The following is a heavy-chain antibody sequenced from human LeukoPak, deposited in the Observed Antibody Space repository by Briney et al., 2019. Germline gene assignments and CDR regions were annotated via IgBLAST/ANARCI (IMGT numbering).Heavy chain of an antibody. CDR1: GGSISSGSYY. CDR2: IYTTGST. Sequence: TLSLTCTVSGGSISSGSYYWSWIRQPAGKGLEWIGHIYTTGSTNYNPSLKSRVTISVDTSKNQFSLKLSSVTAADTAVYYCARLYSRFGINWFDPWGQGTLVTVSS. V-gene: IGHV4-61*09. J-gene: IGHJ5*02. D-gene: IGHD6-13*01. CDR3: ARLYSRFGINWFDP.